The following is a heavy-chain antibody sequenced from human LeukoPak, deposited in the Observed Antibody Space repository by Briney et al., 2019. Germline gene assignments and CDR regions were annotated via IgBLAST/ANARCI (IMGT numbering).Heavy chain of an antibody. CDR3: ARDKRYFDWPTNRYYYYGMDV. Sequence: GGSLRLSCVASGFTFSNNWMTWVRQAPGKGLEWVANIKQDGSEKYYVDSVKGRFTISRDNAKNSLYLQMNSLRAEDTAVYYCARDKRYFDWPTNRYYYYGMDVWGQGTTVTVSS. CDR1: GFTFSNNW. J-gene: IGHJ6*02. CDR2: IKQDGSEK. D-gene: IGHD3-9*01. V-gene: IGHV3-7*01.